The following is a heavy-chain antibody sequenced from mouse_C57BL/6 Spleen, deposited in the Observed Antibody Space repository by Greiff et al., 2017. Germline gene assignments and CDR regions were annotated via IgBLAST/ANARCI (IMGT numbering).Heavy chain of an antibody. D-gene: IGHD4-1*01. V-gene: IGHV1-64*01. Sequence: QVQLQQPGAELVKPGASVKLSCKASGYTFTSYWMHWVKQRPGQGLEWIGMIHPNSGSTNYNEKFKSKATLTVDKSSSTAYMQLSSLTSEDAAVYYCAHGTGSGRSYWYFDVWGTGTTVTVSS. CDR3: AHGTGSGRSYWYFDV. J-gene: IGHJ1*03. CDR2: IHPNSGST. CDR1: GYTFTSYW.